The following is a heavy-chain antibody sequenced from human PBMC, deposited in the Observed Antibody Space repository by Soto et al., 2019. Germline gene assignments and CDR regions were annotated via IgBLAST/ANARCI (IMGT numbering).Heavy chain of an antibody. CDR3: ARDGRNGGYFDY. Sequence: QVQLVQSGAEVKKPGASVKVSCKASGYTFNSYGISWVRQAPGQGLEWMGWISVYNGNTNYAQKVQGRVTMTTDTSTSTAYRELRSLRSDDTPVYYCARDGRNGGYFDYWGQGTVVTVSS. CDR2: ISVYNGNT. V-gene: IGHV1-18*01. D-gene: IGHD3-16*01. CDR1: GYTFNSYG. J-gene: IGHJ4*02.